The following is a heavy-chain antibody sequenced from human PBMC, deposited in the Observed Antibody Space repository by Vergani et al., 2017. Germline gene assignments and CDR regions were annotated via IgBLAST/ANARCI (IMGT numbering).Heavy chain of an antibody. Sequence: QLQLQESGPGLVKPSETLSLTCTVSGGSISSYYWSWIRQPPGKGLEWIGSIYYSGSTYYNPSLKSRVTISVDTSKNQFSLKLSSVTAADTAVYYCARREQQLDYWGQGTLVTVSS. V-gene: IGHV4-39*01. CDR2: IYYSGST. D-gene: IGHD6-13*01. J-gene: IGHJ4*02. CDR1: GGSISSYY. CDR3: ARREQQLDY.